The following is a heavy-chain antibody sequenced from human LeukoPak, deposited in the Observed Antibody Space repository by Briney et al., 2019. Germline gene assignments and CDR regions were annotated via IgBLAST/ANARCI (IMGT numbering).Heavy chain of an antibody. CDR3: ARDGGYYDSSGYYGNWFDP. Sequence: PSETLSLTCTVSGGSISSGSYYWSWIRQPAGKGLEWIGRIYTSGSTNYNPSLKSRVTISVDTSKNQFSLKLNSVTAADTAVYYCARDGGYYDSSGYYGNWFDPWGQGTLVTVSS. CDR1: GGSISSGSYY. V-gene: IGHV4-61*02. CDR2: IYTSGST. J-gene: IGHJ5*02. D-gene: IGHD3-22*01.